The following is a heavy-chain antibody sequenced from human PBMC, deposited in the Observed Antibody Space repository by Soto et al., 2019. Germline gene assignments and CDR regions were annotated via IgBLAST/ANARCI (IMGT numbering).Heavy chain of an antibody. D-gene: IGHD4-4*01. CDR2: INPDGGGT. CDR3: AVGSNYLSMDV. Sequence: QVQLVQSGAEVKKPGASVTVSCTASGDTFTSYYMHWVGRAPGQGLEWMGIINPDGGGTSYAQQFQGRVIITRDTSTSTVYMEMSSLRSEDTAVYYCAVGSNYLSMDVWGQGTTVTVSS. V-gene: IGHV1-46*01. J-gene: IGHJ6*02. CDR1: GDTFTSYY.